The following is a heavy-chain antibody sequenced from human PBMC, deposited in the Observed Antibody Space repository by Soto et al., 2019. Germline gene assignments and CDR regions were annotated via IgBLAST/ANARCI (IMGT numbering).Heavy chain of an antibody. CDR1: GFTFSSYA. D-gene: IGHD3-16*01. J-gene: IGHJ4*02. Sequence: GGSLRLSCAASGFTFSSYAMSWVRQAPGKGLEWVSAISGSGGSTYYADSVKGRFTISRDNSKNTLYLQMNSLRAEDTAVYYCAKPLGIFSSGLFGDYFDYWGQGTLVTVSS. V-gene: IGHV3-23*01. CDR2: ISGSGGST. CDR3: AKPLGIFSSGLFGDYFDY.